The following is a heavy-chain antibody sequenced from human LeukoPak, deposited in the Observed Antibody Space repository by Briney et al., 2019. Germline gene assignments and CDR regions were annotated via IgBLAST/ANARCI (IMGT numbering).Heavy chain of an antibody. V-gene: IGHV4-39*01. J-gene: IGHJ4*02. CDR3: ARLPYSSSWYSDY. CDR1: GGSISSSSYY. D-gene: IGHD6-13*01. Sequence: SETLSLTCTVSGGSISSSSYYWGWIRQPPGKGLEWIGSIYYSGSIYYNPSLKSRVTISVDTSKNQFSLKLSSVTAADTAVYYCARLPYSSSWYSDYWGQGTLVTVSS. CDR2: IYYSGSI.